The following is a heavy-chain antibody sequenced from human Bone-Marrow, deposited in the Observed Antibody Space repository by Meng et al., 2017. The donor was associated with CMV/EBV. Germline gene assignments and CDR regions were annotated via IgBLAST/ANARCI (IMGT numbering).Heavy chain of an antibody. D-gene: IGHD3-22*01. CDR1: GFTFSSYS. V-gene: IGHV3-21*01. J-gene: IGHJ4*02. Sequence: GGSLRLSCAASGFTFSSYSMNWVRQAPGKGLEWVSSISSSSSYIYYADSVKGRFTISRDNAKNSLNLQMNSLRAEDTAVYYCARIGSLYDSSGHWFGYWGQGTPVTVSS. CDR2: ISSSSSYI. CDR3: ARIGSLYDSSGHWFGY.